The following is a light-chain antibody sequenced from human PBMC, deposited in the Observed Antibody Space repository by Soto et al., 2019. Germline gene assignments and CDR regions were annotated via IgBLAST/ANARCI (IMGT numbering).Light chain of an antibody. CDR1: QSISGN. CDR3: KQYHDWPRT. V-gene: IGKV3D-15*01. Sequence: EIVMPKSPATLSVSPGESAPISCRASQSISGNLAWYQQKPGQGNRLLIYHVSTRTTGTPATFSGSASGTEFTLTISSLQSEEFAVYFCKQYHDWPRTVGQGTKVDI. CDR2: HVS. J-gene: IGKJ1*01.